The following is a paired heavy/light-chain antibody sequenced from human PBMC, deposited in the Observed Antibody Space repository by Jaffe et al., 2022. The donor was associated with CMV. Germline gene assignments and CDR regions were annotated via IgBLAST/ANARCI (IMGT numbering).Light chain of an antibody. CDR3: TSYAGSNNKGVV. CDR1: SSDVGGYNY. V-gene: IGLV2-8*01. Sequence: QSALTQPPSASGSPGQSVTISCTGTSSDVGGYNYVSWYQQHPGKAPKLMIYEVSKRPSGVPDRFSGSKSGNTASLTVSGLQAEDEADYYCTSYAGSNNKGVVFGGGTKLTVL. J-gene: IGLJ2*01. CDR2: EVS.
Heavy chain of an antibody. Sequence: VQLVESGGDLIQPGESLRLSCAASGFTVSSDHMSWVRQSPGKGLEWVSVIYNGGATDYADSMKGRFTISRDTSKNTLYLQINSLRAEDTALYYCARGSLQWAFDIWGQGTMVTVSS. CDR2: IYNGGAT. CDR1: GFTVSSDH. CDR3: ARGSLQWAFDI. J-gene: IGHJ3*02. V-gene: IGHV3-53*01. D-gene: IGHD2-8*01.